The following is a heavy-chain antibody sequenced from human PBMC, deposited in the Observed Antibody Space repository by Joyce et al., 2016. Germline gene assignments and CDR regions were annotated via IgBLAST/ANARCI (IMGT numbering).Heavy chain of an antibody. J-gene: IGHJ4*02. CDR2: INPNTGGK. V-gene: IGHV1-2*04. D-gene: IGHD3-16*02. CDR3: ARGEREYVWKTYRYDY. Sequence: QVQLVQSGAEVKKPGASVKVSCKASGYTFTGYYLHWVRQAPGQGLEWMGWINPNTGGKRSAQKFQGWVTMTRDTSISTAYMELRRLRSDDTAVYYCARGEREYVWKTYRYDYWGQGTLVTVSS. CDR1: GYTFTGYY.